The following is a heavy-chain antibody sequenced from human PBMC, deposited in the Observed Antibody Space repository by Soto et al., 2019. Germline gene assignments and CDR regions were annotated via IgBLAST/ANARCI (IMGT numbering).Heavy chain of an antibody. CDR2: INAGNGNT. D-gene: IGHD2-8*01. V-gene: IGHV1-3*01. CDR1: GYTFTSYA. CDR3: ARDGRNGGYFDY. J-gene: IGHJ4*02. Sequence: ASVKVSCKASGYTFTSYAMHWVRQAPGQRLEWMGWINAGNGNTKYAQKVQGRVTMTTDTSTSTAYMELRSLRSDDTAVYYCARDGRNGGYFDYWGQGTVVTVSS.